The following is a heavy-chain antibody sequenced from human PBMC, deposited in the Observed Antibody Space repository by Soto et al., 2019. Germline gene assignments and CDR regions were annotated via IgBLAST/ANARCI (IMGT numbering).Heavy chain of an antibody. Sequence: PSETLSLTCTVSGGSISSYYWSWIRQPPGKGLEWIGYIYYSGSTNYNPSLKSRVTISVDTSKNQFSLKLSSVTAADTAVYYCTRCPAPAGFYYYYGMDVWGQGTTVTVSS. J-gene: IGHJ6*02. V-gene: IGHV4-59*08. CDR2: IYYSGST. D-gene: IGHD2-2*01. CDR3: TRCPAPAGFYYYYGMDV. CDR1: GGSISSYY.